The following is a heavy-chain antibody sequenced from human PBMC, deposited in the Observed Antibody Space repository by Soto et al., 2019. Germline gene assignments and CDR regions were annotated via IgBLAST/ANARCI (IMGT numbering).Heavy chain of an antibody. CDR2: IIPILGIA. Sequence: ASVKVSCKASGGTFSSYTISWVRQAPGQGLEWMGRIIPILGIANYAQKFQGRVTITADKSTSTAYMELSRLRSEDTAVYYCARLPERGITMVRETKFDYWGQGTLVTVSS. V-gene: IGHV1-69*02. CDR1: GGTFSSYT. D-gene: IGHD3-10*01. J-gene: IGHJ4*02. CDR3: ARLPERGITMVRETKFDY.